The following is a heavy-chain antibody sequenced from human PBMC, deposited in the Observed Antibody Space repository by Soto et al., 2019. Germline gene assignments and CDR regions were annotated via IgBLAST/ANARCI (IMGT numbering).Heavy chain of an antibody. V-gene: IGHV4-34*01. CDR3: ARIAAPQYYYYYGMDV. CDR2: INHSGST. J-gene: IGHJ6*02. D-gene: IGHD6-13*01. Sequence: SETLSLTCAVYGGSFSGYYWSWIRQPPGKGLEWIGEINHSGSTNYNPSLKSRVTISVDTSKNQFSLKLSSVTAADTAVYYCARIAAPQYYYYYGMDVWGQGTTVTVSS. CDR1: GGSFSGYY.